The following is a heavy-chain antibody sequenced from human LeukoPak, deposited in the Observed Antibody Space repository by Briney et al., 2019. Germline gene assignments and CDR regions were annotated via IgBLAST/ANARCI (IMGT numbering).Heavy chain of an antibody. D-gene: IGHD2-15*01. V-gene: IGHV3-23*01. CDR1: GFTFSSYA. CDR3: VKLVCGSGGSCYSGIDC. CDR2: VSSGGSVT. J-gene: IGHJ4*02. Sequence: GGSLRLSCAASGFTFSSYAMSWVRQAPGKGLQWVSGVSSGGSVTYYADSVKGRFTISRDNSKNTLFLQMNSLRADDTAVYYCVKLVCGSGGSCYSGIDCWGQGTLVTVSS.